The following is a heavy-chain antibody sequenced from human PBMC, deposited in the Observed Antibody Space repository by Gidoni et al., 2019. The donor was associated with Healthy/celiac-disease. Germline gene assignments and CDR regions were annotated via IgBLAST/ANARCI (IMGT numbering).Heavy chain of an antibody. V-gene: IGHV4-34*01. CDR3: ARGPVGYSYVGY. Sequence: QVQLQQWGAGRLKPSETLSLTCAVYGGSFSGYYWSWIRQPPGKGLEWIGEINHSGSTNYNPSLKSRVTISVDTSKNQFSLKLSSVTAADTAVYYCARGPVGYSYVGYWGQGTLVTVSS. J-gene: IGHJ4*02. D-gene: IGHD5-18*01. CDR1: GGSFSGYY. CDR2: INHSGST.